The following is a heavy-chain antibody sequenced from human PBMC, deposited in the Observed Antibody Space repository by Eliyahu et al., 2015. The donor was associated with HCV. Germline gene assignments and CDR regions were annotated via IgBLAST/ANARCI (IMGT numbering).Heavy chain of an antibody. J-gene: IGHJ4*02. Sequence: EGKKPGSSVKVPCKASGSTFSTYAFSWVRQAPGQGLEWMGGITPIFGTANYAQKFXGRVTITADESTSTAYMELSSLRSEDTAVYYCARPSADNSGISKPFDYWGQGTLVTVSS. CDR2: ITPIFGTA. CDR3: ARPSADNSGISKPFDY. D-gene: IGHD6-19*01. CDR1: GSTFSTYA. V-gene: IGHV1-69*01.